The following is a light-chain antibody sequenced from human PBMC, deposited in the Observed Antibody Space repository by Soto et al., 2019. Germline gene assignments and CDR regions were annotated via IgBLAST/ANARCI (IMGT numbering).Light chain of an antibody. CDR1: QSVSSNY. J-gene: IGKJ4*01. CDR2: GAS. V-gene: IGKV3D-20*02. CDR3: QQRSNWPPLT. Sequence: EIVLTQSPGTLSLSPGERATLSCRASQSVSSNYLAWYQQKPGRAPRLLIYGASSRDTGIPDRFSGSGSGTDFTLTISRLEPEDFAVYYCQQRSNWPPLTFGGGTKVEIK.